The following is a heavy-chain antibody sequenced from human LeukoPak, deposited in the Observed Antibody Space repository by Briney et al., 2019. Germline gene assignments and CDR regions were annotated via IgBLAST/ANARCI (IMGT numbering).Heavy chain of an antibody. D-gene: IGHD4-23*01. CDR3: AREGGGYGGAFDI. CDR1: GGSISSYY. J-gene: IGHJ3*02. V-gene: IGHV4-59*01. CDR2: IYYSGST. Sequence: SETLSLTCTVSGGSISSYYWSWIRQPPGKGLEWIGYIYYSGSTNYNPSLKSRVTISVDTSKNQFSLKLSSVTAADTAVYYCAREGGGYGGAFDIWGQGTMVTVSS.